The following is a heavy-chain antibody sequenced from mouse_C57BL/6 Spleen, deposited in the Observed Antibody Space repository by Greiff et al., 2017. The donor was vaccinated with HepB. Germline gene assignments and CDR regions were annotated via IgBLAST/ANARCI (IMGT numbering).Heavy chain of an antibody. CDR1: GYTFTSYW. J-gene: IGHJ1*03. V-gene: IGHV1-50*01. CDR3: ARTFPSYYYGSSHWYFDV. D-gene: IGHD1-1*01. Sequence: VQLQQPGAELVKPGASVKLSCKASGYTFTSYWMQWVKQRPGQGLEWIGEIDPSDSYTNYNQKFKGKATLTVDTSSSTAYMQLSSLTSEDSAVYYCARTFPSYYYGSSHWYFDVWGTGTTVTVSS. CDR2: IDPSDSYT.